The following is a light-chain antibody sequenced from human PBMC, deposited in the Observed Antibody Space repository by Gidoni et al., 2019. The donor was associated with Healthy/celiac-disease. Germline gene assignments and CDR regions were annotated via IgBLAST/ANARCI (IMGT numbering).Light chain of an antibody. V-gene: IGKV1-33*01. Sequence: DIQMTQSPSSLSASVGDRVTITCQASQDISNYLNWYQQKPGKAPKLLIYDASNLETGVPSRFSGSGSGTDVTFTINSLQPEDIATYYCQQYDNLPYTFGQGTKLEIK. CDR1: QDISNY. CDR3: QQYDNLPYT. J-gene: IGKJ2*01. CDR2: DAS.